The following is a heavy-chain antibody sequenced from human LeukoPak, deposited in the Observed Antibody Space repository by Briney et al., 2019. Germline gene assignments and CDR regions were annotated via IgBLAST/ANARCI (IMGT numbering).Heavy chain of an antibody. CDR3: ARSRLASPVDY. CDR1: GGSISSSSYY. Sequence: SETLSLTCTVSGGSISSSSYYWGWIRQPPGKGLEWIGSIYYSGSTYYNPSLKSRVTISVDTSKNQSSLKLSSVTAADTAVYYCARSRLASPVDYWGQGTLVTVSS. CDR2: IYYSGST. J-gene: IGHJ4*02. V-gene: IGHV4-39*07.